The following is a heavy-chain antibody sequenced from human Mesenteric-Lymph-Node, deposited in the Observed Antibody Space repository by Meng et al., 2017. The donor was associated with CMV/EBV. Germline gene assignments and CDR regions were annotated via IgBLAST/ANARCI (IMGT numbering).Heavy chain of an antibody. CDR2: TYPGDSRA. D-gene: IGHD3-16*01. CDR1: GYDFAGYW. Sequence: GGSLRLSCKGSGYDFAGYWIGWVRQLPGNGLEWMGITYPGDSRAFYSPSFQGQVTISVDKPITTAYLQWSSLKASDTAMYYCARFAAPTFQTNWFDPWGQGTLVTVSS. V-gene: IGHV5-51*04. J-gene: IGHJ5*02. CDR3: ARFAAPTFQTNWFDP.